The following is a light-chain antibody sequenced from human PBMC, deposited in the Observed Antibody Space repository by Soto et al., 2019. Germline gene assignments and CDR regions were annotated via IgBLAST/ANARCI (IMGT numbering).Light chain of an antibody. CDR2: GNI. CDR3: CSYAGSYSYV. V-gene: IGLV1-40*01. Sequence: QSVLTQPPSVSGAPGQRVTISCTGSSSNIEAGYDVHWYQQRPGTAPKLLIFGNINRPSGVPDRFSGSKSGTSASLAITGLQAEDEGDYYCCSYAGSYSYVFATGTK. CDR1: SSNIEAGYD. J-gene: IGLJ1*01.